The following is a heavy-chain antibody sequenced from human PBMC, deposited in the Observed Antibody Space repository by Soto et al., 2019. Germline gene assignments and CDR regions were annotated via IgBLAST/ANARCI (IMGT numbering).Heavy chain of an antibody. V-gene: IGHV3-74*01. CDR1: GFLFSSYW. CDR3: ARGRPFDY. Sequence: EVQLVESGGGLVQPGGSLRLSCAASGFLFSSYWMHWVRPAPGRGLVWVSRINSDGSTTDYADSVKGRFTISRDNAKNTLFLQMNSLRAEDTAVYFCARGRPFDYWGQGTLVTVSS. J-gene: IGHJ4*02. CDR2: INSDGSTT.